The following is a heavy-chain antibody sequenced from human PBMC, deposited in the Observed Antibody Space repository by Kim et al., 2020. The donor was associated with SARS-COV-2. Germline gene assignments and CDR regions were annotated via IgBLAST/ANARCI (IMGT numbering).Heavy chain of an antibody. V-gene: IGHV3-23*01. J-gene: IGHJ6*02. CDR3: AKGGIGVDILDV. Sequence: GGSLRLSCAASGFIFSPYAMTWVRQAPGKGLEWVSAISGSTYYADSVKGRFTITRDNSKNMLYLQMNSLRAGDTAVYYCAKGGIGVDILDVWGQGTTVTVSS. D-gene: IGHD2-2*03. CDR2: ISGST. CDR1: GFIFSPYA.